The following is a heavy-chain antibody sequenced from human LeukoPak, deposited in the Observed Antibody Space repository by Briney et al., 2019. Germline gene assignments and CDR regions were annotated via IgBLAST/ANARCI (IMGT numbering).Heavy chain of an antibody. V-gene: IGHV3-23*01. J-gene: IGHJ4*02. CDR3: AKEALLSYGDYTYVDY. CDR2: ISGSGDST. CDR1: GFTFGDYA. Sequence: GGSLRLSCTASGFTFGDYAMSWVRQAPGKGLEWVSAISGSGDSTYYVDSVKGRFTISRDNSRSTLYLQMDSLRAEDTAIYYCAKEALLSYGDYTYVDYWGQGTLVTVSS. D-gene: IGHD4-17*01.